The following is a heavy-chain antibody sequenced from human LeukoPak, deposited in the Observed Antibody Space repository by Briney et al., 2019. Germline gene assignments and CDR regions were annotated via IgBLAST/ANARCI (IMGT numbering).Heavy chain of an antibody. CDR1: GGSISGWY. J-gene: IGHJ4*02. V-gene: IGHV4-59*01. D-gene: IGHD6-19*01. CDR3: ARETGLAGFASGLGFNY. CDR2: TYGSGYT. Sequence: PSETLSLTCTVSGGSISGWYWSWIRQPPGKGLEWIGYTYGSGYTNYNPSLKSRVTMSIDTSKNHFSLKLTSVTAAGTATYYCARETGLAGFASGLGFNYWGQGILVTVSS.